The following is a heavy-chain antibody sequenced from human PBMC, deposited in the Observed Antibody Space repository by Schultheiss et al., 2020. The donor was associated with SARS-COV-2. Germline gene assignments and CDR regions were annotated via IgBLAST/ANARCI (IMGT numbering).Heavy chain of an antibody. CDR1: GGTFSSYA. Sequence: SVKVSCKASGGTFSSYAISWVRQAPGQGLEWMGGIIPIFGTANYAQKFQGRVTITADESTSTAYMELSSLRSEDTAVYYCARVLFKDGYNLGYWGQGTLVTVSS. D-gene: IGHD5-24*01. CDR2: IIPIFGTA. J-gene: IGHJ4*02. V-gene: IGHV1-69*13. CDR3: ARVLFKDGYNLGY.